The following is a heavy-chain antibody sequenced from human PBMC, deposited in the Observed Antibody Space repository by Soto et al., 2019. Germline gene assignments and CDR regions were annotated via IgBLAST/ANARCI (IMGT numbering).Heavy chain of an antibody. CDR3: AREGMKWLATKWLDL. J-gene: IGHJ5*02. Sequence: ASETLSLTCGVYAGSLSGYYWSWIRQPPGKGLEWIGEINHSGSTNYNPSLQSRVTISVDTSKNQFSLKLNSVTAADTAVYYCAREGMKWLATKWLDLWGQGTLVTVSS. D-gene: IGHD6-19*01. CDR1: AGSLSGYY. CDR2: INHSGST. V-gene: IGHV4-34*01.